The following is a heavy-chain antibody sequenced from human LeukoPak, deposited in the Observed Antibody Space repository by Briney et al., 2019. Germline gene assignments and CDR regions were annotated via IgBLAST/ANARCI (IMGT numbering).Heavy chain of an antibody. D-gene: IGHD3-3*01. V-gene: IGHV3-74*01. Sequence: PGGSLRLSCAASGFTFSNYWMHWVRQAPGKGLVWVSRINSDGSSTSYADSVKGRFTISRDNAKNTLYLQMNSLRAEDTAVYYCARDPPYYDFWSGYPKNWFDPWGQGTLVTVSS. CDR1: GFTFSNYW. J-gene: IGHJ5*02. CDR3: ARDPPYYDFWSGYPKNWFDP. CDR2: INSDGSST.